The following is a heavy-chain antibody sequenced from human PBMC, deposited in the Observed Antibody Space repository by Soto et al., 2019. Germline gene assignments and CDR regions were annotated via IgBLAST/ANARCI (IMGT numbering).Heavy chain of an antibody. CDR3: AKDRDNHGDSWYFDL. J-gene: IGHJ2*01. D-gene: IGHD2-21*01. CDR2: ISYTGAST. Sequence: EVQLLESGGGLVQPGGSLRLSCVASGFPFNTYAMSWVRQAPGKGLEWVSAISYTGASTYYADSVKGRFFISRDKSKSTLHLQMNGLRADDTAIYFCAKDRDNHGDSWYFDLWGRGTLVTVSS. CDR1: GFPFNTYA. V-gene: IGHV3-23*01.